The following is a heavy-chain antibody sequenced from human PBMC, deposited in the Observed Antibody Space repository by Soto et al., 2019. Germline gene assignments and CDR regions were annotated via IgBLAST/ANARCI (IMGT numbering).Heavy chain of an antibody. CDR2: IFSNDEK. J-gene: IGHJ5*02. D-gene: IGHD3-3*01. CDR1: GFSLSDAKLG. Sequence: QVTLKESGPVLVKPTETLTLTCTVSGFSLSDAKLGVSWIRQPPGKALEWLAHIFSNDEKSYSTSLKTRLTISKDTSKSQVVLTMTNMEPADTPTYYCARTRHYDFWSGSYDLWGQGTLVTVSS. CDR3: ARTRHYDFWSGSYDL. V-gene: IGHV2-26*01.